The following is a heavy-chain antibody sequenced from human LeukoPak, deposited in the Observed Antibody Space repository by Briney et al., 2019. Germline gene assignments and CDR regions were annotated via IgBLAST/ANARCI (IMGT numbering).Heavy chain of an antibody. CDR3: AGGYSYWYFDL. D-gene: IGHD3-22*01. V-gene: IGHV4-4*02. CDR2: IYHDGST. Sequence: SETLSLTCAVSGDSISSSNWWSWVRQSPGKGLEWIGEIYHDGSTKYNPSLKSRVTISVDTSKNQFSLKLSSVTAADTAVYYCAGGYSYWYFDLWGRGTLVTVSS. CDR1: GDSISSSNW. J-gene: IGHJ2*01.